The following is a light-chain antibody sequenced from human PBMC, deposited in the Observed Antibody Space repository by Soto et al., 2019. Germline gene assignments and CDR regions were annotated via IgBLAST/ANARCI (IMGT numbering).Light chain of an antibody. CDR2: GTS. CDR3: EYYGSSIP. V-gene: IGKV3-20*01. Sequence: QSAATVSVKKRDGATLSCRASQSVDSNLAWYQQKPGQAPRLLIHGTSNRATGIPDRFSGSGSGTDFTLTFSRLEPEDFAVYYCEYYGSSIPFGGGSMV. CDR1: QSVDSN. J-gene: IGKJ4*01.